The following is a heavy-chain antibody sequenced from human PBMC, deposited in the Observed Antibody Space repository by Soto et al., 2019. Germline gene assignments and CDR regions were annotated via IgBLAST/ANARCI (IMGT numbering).Heavy chain of an antibody. CDR2: INHSGST. D-gene: IGHD5-12*01. V-gene: IGHV4-34*01. J-gene: IGHJ4*02. Sequence: QVQLQQWGAGLLKPSETLSLTCAVYGGSFSGYYWSWIRQPPGKGLEWIGEINHSGSTNYNPSLKRRVTISVDTSKNQFSLKLSSVTAADTAVYYCARGRGRILVATRGHFDYWGQGTLVTVSS. CDR1: GGSFSGYY. CDR3: ARGRGRILVATRGHFDY.